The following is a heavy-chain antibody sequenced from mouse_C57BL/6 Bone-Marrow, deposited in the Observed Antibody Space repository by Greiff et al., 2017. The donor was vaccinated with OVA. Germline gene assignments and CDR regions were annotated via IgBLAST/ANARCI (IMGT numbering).Heavy chain of an antibody. V-gene: IGHV5-6*02. CDR3: ARRDSNYAWFAY. J-gene: IGHJ3*01. Sequence: DVMLVESGGDLVKPGGSLKLSCAASGFTFSSYGMSWVRQTPDKRLEWVATISSGGSYTYYPDSVKGRFTISRDNAKNTLYLQMSSLKSEDTAMYYCARRDSNYAWFAYWGQGTLVTVSA. CDR1: GFTFSSYG. D-gene: IGHD2-5*01. CDR2: ISSGGSYT.